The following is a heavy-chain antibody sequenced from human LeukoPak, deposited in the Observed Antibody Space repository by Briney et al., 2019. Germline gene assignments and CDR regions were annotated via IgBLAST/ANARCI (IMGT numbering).Heavy chain of an antibody. CDR2: INPNSGGT. D-gene: IGHD3-10*01. Sequence: ASVKVSCKASGYTFTGYYMHWVRQAPGQGLEWMGWINPNSGGTNYAQKFQGRVTMTRDTSISTAYMELSRLRSDDTAVYYCARVDITDYYYYGMDVWGQGTTVPVSS. V-gene: IGHV1-2*02. CDR1: GYTFTGYY. CDR3: ARVDITDYYYYGMDV. J-gene: IGHJ6*02.